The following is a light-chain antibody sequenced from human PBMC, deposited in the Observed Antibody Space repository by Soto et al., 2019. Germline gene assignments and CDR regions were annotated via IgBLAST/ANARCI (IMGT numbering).Light chain of an antibody. CDR2: YTS. J-gene: IGLJ3*02. Sequence: QSALAQPRSVSGSPGQSVTISCTRTSSDAGAFGFVSWFQQHPGKAPKLIMYYTSERPSGVPDRFSGSKSGNTVSLTISGLQAEDEADYYCCSYAGSRTFVFGGGTKLTVL. CDR3: CSYAGSRTFV. V-gene: IGLV2-11*01. CDR1: SSDAGAFGF.